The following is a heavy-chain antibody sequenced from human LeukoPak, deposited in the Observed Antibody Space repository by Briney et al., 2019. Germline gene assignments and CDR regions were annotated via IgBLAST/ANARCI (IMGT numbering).Heavy chain of an antibody. CDR3: ARGTMTVGP. J-gene: IGHJ5*02. CDR2: IYYSGST. V-gene: IGHV4-59*01. CDR1: GGSISPYY. Sequence: SETLSLTCTVSGGSISPYYWSWIRQPPGKGLEYIGYIYYSGSTNYNPSLKSRVTISVDTSKNQFSLKLSSVTAADTAVYYCARGTMTVGPWGQGTLVTVSS. D-gene: IGHD3-22*01.